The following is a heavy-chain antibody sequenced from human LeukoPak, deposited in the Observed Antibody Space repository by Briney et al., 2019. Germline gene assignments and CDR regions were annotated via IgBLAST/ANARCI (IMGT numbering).Heavy chain of an antibody. D-gene: IGHD3-22*01. CDR2: IYHSGST. V-gene: IGHV4-4*02. Sequence: PSETLSLTCAVSGGSISSSNWWSWVRQPPGKGLEWIGEIYHSGSTNYNPSLKSRVTISVDMSKNQFSLKVSSVIAADTAVYYCATRDYFDSRGYFGYWGQGALATVSS. CDR3: ATRDYFDSRGYFGY. CDR1: GGSISSSNW. J-gene: IGHJ4*02.